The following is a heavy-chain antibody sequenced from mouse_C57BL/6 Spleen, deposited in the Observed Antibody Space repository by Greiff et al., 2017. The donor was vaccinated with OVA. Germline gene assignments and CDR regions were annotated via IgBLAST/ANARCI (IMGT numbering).Heavy chain of an antibody. V-gene: IGHV1-53*01. D-gene: IGHD1-1*01. CDR1: GYTFTSYW. CDR3: ARDIFVDYGSSYDD. Sequence: QVQLKQSGTELVKPGASVKLSCKASGYTFTSYWMHWVKQRPGQGLEWIGNINPSNGGTNYNEKFKSKATLTVDKSSSTAYMQLSSLTSEDSAIYDCARDIFVDYGSSYDDWGQGTTLTVSS. CDR2: INPSNGGT. J-gene: IGHJ2*01.